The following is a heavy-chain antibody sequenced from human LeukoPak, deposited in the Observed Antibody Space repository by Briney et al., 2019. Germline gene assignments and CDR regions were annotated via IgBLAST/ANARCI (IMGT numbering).Heavy chain of an antibody. CDR3: ARELDAFDI. V-gene: IGHV1-3*01. J-gene: IGHJ3*02. CDR2: INAGNGNT. Sequence: LEWMGWINAGNGNTKYSQKFQGRVTITRDTSASTAYMELSSLRSEDTAVYYCARELDAFDIWGQGTMVTVSS.